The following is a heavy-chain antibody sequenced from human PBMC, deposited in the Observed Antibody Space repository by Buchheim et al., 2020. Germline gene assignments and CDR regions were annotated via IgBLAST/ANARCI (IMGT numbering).Heavy chain of an antibody. CDR1: GISFSNAW. V-gene: IGHV3-15*01. D-gene: IGHD3-16*02. J-gene: IGHJ4*02. Sequence: EVQLVESGGGLVKPGGTLRLSCAASGISFSNAWMSWVRQAPGKGLEWVGRIKSKTADAETDYAAPVKGRFTISREDSKTTLYLHMSSLKTEDTAVYYCTTTPPNTFYDDVWGSYRQVGNYWGQGTL. CDR2: IKSKTADAET. CDR3: TTTPPNTFYDDVWGSYRQVGNY.